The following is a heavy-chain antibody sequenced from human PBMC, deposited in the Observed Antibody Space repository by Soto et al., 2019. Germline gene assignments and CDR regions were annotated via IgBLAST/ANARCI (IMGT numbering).Heavy chain of an antibody. J-gene: IGHJ4*02. CDR3: ARGRIQLWYPFDY. D-gene: IGHD5-18*01. V-gene: IGHV4-59*02. Sequence: SETLSLTCTVAGASVGTGYGSWLRQPPGKGLEWIGYMYYSGSTNYNPSLKSRVTISVDTSKNQFSLKLSSVTAADTAVYYCARGRIQLWYPFDYWGQGTLVTVSS. CDR2: MYYSGST. CDR1: GASVGTGY.